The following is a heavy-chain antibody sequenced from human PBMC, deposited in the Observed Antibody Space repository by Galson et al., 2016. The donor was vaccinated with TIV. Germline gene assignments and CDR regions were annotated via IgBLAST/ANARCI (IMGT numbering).Heavy chain of an antibody. CDR1: GFTFSNHV. V-gene: IGHV3-30-3*01. Sequence: SLRLSCAGSGFTFSNHVMHWVRQAPGKGPGWVAVVAYDGSNKFYTDSVKGRFTISRDNSKNTLFLQMDSLRSEDTGIYYCVRDMQWLVFDHWGQGILVTVSS. J-gene: IGHJ4*02. CDR3: VRDMQWLVFDH. D-gene: IGHD6-19*01. CDR2: VAYDGSNK.